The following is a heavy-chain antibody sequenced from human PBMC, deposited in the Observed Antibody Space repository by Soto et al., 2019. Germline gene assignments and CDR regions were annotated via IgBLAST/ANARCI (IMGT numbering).Heavy chain of an antibody. V-gene: IGHV5-51*01. Sequence: PGESLKISCKGSGYSFTSYWIGWVRQMPGKGLEWMGIIYPGDSDTRYSPSFQGQVTISADKSISTAYLQWSSLKASDTAMYYCARQDGSWYRYYYYGMDVWGQGTTVTVPS. J-gene: IGHJ6*02. CDR2: IYPGDSDT. CDR1: GYSFTSYW. D-gene: IGHD6-13*01. CDR3: ARQDGSWYRYYYYGMDV.